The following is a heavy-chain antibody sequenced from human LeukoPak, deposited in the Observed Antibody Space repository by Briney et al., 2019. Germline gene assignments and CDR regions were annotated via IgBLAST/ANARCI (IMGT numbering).Heavy chain of an antibody. CDR3: ARSLTSYEPRCAY. CDR2: ITPTGNTF. Sequence: GGSLRLSCEGSGFTYTTYSLTWVRQVPGKGLEWISYITPTGNTFYYADSVKGRFTISRDNAKNSLFLQMNSLRVEDTAVYYCARSLTSYEPRCAYWGQGTQVTVSS. CDR1: GFTYTTYS. V-gene: IGHV3-48*01. J-gene: IGHJ4*02. D-gene: IGHD3-3*01.